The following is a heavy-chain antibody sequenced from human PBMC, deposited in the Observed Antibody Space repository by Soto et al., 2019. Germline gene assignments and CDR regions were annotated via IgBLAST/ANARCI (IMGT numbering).Heavy chain of an antibody. CDR1: GFSFSSFG. CDR2: NSYDGSNK. V-gene: IGHV3-30*18. CDR3: AKALGELSPESYDY. Sequence: GGSLRLSCAASGFSFSSFGMHWVRQAPGKGLEWVAFNSYDGSNKYHADSVKGRFTISRDSSEKTLYLQMNSLRPEDTAVYYCAKALGELSPESYDYWGQGTLVTVSS. J-gene: IGHJ4*02. D-gene: IGHD3-16*02.